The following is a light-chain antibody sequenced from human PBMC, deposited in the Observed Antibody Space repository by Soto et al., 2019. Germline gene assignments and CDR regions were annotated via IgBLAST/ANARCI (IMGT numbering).Light chain of an antibody. V-gene: IGKV3-20*01. CDR3: QQYGSSPPIT. Sequence: EIVLPQSQGTLSLSPGEGATLSCRASQRLSSSFLAWYQQKPGQAPRLLIYGASSRATGIPDRFSGSGSGTDFTLTIRRLEPEDFAVYYCQQYGSSPPITVGQGTRLEIK. CDR2: GAS. CDR1: QRLSSSF. J-gene: IGKJ5*01.